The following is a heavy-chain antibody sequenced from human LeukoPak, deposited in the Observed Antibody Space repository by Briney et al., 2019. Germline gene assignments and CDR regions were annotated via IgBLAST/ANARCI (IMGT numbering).Heavy chain of an antibody. CDR1: GFTFSSYA. CDR3: AKESRSDFWSGYPVADY. CDR2: ISGSGGST. D-gene: IGHD3-3*01. Sequence: GGSLRLSCAASGFTFSSYAMSWVRQAPGKGLEWVSAISGSGGSTYYADSVKGRFTISRDNSKNTLYLQMNSLRAEDTAGHYCAKESRSDFWSGYPVADYWGQGTLVTVAS. J-gene: IGHJ4*02. V-gene: IGHV3-23*01.